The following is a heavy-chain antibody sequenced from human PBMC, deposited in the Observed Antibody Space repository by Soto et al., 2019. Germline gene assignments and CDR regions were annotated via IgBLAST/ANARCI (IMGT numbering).Heavy chain of an antibody. CDR3: ATPSGDSSYYYSYGMDV. CDR1: GVTFSHSA. J-gene: IGHJ6*02. Sequence: GGSLRLSCTASGVTFSHSAISWVRQAPGKGLEWVSTITGSGVSTYYADSVKGRFTISRDNSKNTLYMQMNSLRVEDTAIYYCATPSGDSSYYYSYGMDVWGQGTTVTVSS. CDR2: ITGSGVST. V-gene: IGHV3-23*01. D-gene: IGHD4-17*01.